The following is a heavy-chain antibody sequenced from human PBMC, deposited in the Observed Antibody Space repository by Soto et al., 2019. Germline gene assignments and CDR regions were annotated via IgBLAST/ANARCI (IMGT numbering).Heavy chain of an antibody. Sequence: QVQLQESGPGLVKPSGTLSLTCAVSGGSISSSNWWSWVRQPPGTGLEWIGEIFRSGTTNYNPSLKSRVIISVDKSKNQFSLRLYSVTAADTAVYYCASLAGSYSRLDYYYGMDVWGQGTTVTVSS. V-gene: IGHV4-4*02. D-gene: IGHD1-26*01. J-gene: IGHJ6*02. CDR2: IFRSGTT. CDR1: GGSISSSNW. CDR3: ASLAGSYSRLDYYYGMDV.